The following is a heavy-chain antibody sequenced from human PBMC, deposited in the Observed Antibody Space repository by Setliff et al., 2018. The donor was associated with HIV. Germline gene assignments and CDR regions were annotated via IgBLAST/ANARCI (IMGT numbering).Heavy chain of an antibody. J-gene: IGHJ3*02. CDR2: IYYSGST. CDR1: GETIRNGFYY. CDR3: ARQGAGYYYDSSEYYTGNGFDM. Sequence: PSETLSLTCTVSGETIRNGFYYWHWMRQPPGKGLEWIGSIYYSGSTHYKSSLKSRVTISVDTSKNQFSLRLSSVTAADTAVYYCARQGAGYYYDSSEYYTGNGFDMWGQGTMVTVSS. V-gene: IGHV4-39*01. D-gene: IGHD3-22*01.